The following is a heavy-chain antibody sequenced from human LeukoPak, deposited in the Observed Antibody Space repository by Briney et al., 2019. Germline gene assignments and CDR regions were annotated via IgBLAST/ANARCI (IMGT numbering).Heavy chain of an antibody. Sequence: GESLRLSCATSGFTFSSYGMHWVRQAPGRGLEWVSIISYDGSNKYYADSVMGRFTIFRDNSKSTLYLQMNSLRTEDTAVYFCATLRYGSGSYYADYWGQGTLVTVSS. D-gene: IGHD3-10*01. CDR2: ISYDGSNK. J-gene: IGHJ4*02. CDR3: ATLRYGSGSYYADY. CDR1: GFTFSSYG. V-gene: IGHV3-30*03.